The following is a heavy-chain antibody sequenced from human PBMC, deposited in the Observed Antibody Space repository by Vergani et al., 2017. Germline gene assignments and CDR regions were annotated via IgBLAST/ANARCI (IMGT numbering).Heavy chain of an antibody. CDR1: GFTSSYYG. CDR3: ATKXCGTPGCQIGYFME. D-gene: IGHD1-1*01. CDR2: ISYDGTQK. Sequence: QVHLVESGGGVVQPGRSLRLSCVVSGFTSSYYGMHWVRQAPGKGLEWVAVISYDGTQKYYADSVKGRFTISRDNSKTTLYLQMNSLRTEDTAVYYCATKXCGTPGCQIGYFMEWGQGTLVTVSS. V-gene: IGHV3-30*03. J-gene: IGHJ1*01.